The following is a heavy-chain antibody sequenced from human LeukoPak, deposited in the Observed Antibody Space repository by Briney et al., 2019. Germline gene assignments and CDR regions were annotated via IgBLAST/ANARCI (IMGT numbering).Heavy chain of an antibody. CDR1: GGSISSYY. CDR2: VYTSGST. D-gene: IGHD3-3*01. Sequence: SETLSLTCTVSGGSISSYYWSWIRQPAGKGLEWIGRVYTSGSTNYNPSPKSRVTMSVDTSKNQFSLKLSSVTAADTAVYYCARGSFWSGYYPYFDYWGQGTLVTVSS. J-gene: IGHJ4*02. CDR3: ARGSFWSGYYPYFDY. V-gene: IGHV4-4*07.